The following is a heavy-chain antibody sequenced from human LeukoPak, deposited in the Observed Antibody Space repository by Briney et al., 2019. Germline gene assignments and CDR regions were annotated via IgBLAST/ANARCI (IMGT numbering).Heavy chain of an antibody. D-gene: IGHD2-15*01. J-gene: IGHJ4*02. CDR2: IYYSGST. CDR3: ARGGPRGGNFDY. CDR1: GGPISSYY. V-gene: IGHV4-59*01. Sequence: SETLSLTCTVSGGPISSYYWSWIRQPPGKGLEWIGYIYYSGSTNYNPSLKSRVTISVDTSKNQFSLKLSSVTAADTAVYYCARGGPRGGNFDYWGQGTLVTVSS.